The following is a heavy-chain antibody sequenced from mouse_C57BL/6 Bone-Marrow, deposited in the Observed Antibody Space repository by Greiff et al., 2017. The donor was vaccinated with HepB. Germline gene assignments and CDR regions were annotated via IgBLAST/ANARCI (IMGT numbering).Heavy chain of an antibody. CDR3: ARRRPLYGNYFDY. CDR1: GYAFSSYW. J-gene: IGHJ2*01. D-gene: IGHD2-1*01. Sequence: VQLQQSGAELVKPGASVKISCKASGYAFSSYWMNWVKQRPGKGLEWIGQIYPGDGDTNYNGKFKGKATLTADKSSSTAYMQLSSLTSEDSAVYFCARRRPLYGNYFDYWGQGTTLTVSS. V-gene: IGHV1-80*01. CDR2: IYPGDGDT.